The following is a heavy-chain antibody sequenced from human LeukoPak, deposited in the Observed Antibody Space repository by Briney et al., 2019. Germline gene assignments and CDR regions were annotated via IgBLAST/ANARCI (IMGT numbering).Heavy chain of an antibody. CDR3: ARDLVAAWFDP. V-gene: IGHV4-59*12. CDR2: IYYSGST. D-gene: IGHD2-15*01. CDR1: GGSISSYY. Sequence: SETLSLTCTVSGGSISSYYWSWIRQPPGKGLEWTGYIYYSGSTYYNPSLKSRVTISVDTSKNQFSLKLSSVTAADTAVYYCARDLVAAWFDPWGQGTLVTVSS. J-gene: IGHJ5*02.